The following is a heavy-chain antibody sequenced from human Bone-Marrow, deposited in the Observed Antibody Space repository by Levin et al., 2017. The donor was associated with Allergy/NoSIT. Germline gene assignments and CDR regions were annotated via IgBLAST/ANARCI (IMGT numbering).Heavy chain of an antibody. CDR2: IYWDDDK. V-gene: IGHV2-5*02. J-gene: IGHJ4*02. D-gene: IGHD2-15*01. Sequence: SGPTLVKPTQTLTLTCTFSGFSLSTSGMGVGWIRQPPGKALEWLALIYWDDDKRYNPSLRSRLIITKDTSRNQVVLTMTNMDPVDTGTYYCGHRTEGAVAASWDGGSFDYWGQGTLVTVSS. CDR1: GFSLSTSGMG. CDR3: GHRTEGAVAASWDGGSFDY.